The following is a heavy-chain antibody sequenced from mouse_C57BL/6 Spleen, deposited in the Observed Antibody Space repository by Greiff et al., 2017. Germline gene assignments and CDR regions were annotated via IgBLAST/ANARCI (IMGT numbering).Heavy chain of an antibody. J-gene: IGHJ4*01. Sequence: VQLQQPGAELVMPGASVKLSCKASGYTFTSYWMHWVKQRPGQGLEWIGEIDPSDSYSNYNQKFKGKSTWTVDKSSSTAYMQLSSLTSEDSAVYYCARFPSYDGYYVNYAMDYWGQGTSVTVSS. D-gene: IGHD2-3*01. CDR2: IDPSDSYS. CDR3: ARFPSYDGYYVNYAMDY. V-gene: IGHV1-69*01. CDR1: GYTFTSYW.